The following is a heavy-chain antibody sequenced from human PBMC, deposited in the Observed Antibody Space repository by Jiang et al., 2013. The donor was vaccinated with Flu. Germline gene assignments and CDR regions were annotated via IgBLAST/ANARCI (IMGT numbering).Heavy chain of an antibody. CDR2: IYHSGST. D-gene: IGHD3-22*01. J-gene: IGHJ5*02. CDR1: GYSISSAYY. Sequence: LLKPSETLSLTCTVSGYSISSAYYWGWIRQPPGKGLEWIGSIYHSGSTYYNTSLKSRVTISLDTSKNQFSLKLSSVTAADTAVYYCARVPQYYYDSSGYPDPWGQGTLVTVSS. V-gene: IGHV4-38-2*02. CDR3: ARVPQYYYDSSGYPDP.